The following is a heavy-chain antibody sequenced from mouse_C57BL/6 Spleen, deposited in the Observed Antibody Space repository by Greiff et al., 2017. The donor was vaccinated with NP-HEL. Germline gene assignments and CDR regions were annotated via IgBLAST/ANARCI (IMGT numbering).Heavy chain of an antibody. CDR1: GFTFSSYG. CDR3: ASTAQATGY. CDR2: ISSGGSYT. D-gene: IGHD3-2*02. Sequence: EVKLMESGGDLVKPGGSLKLSCAASGFTFSSYGMSWVRQTPDKRLEWVATISSGGSYTYYPASVKGRFTISRDNAKNTLYLQMSSLKSEDTAMYYCASTAQATGYWGQGTTLTVSS. V-gene: IGHV5-6*01. J-gene: IGHJ2*01.